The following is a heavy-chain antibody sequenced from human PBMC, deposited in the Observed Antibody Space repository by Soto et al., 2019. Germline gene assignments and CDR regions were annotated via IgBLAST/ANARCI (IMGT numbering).Heavy chain of an antibody. D-gene: IGHD2-2*01. CDR2: IYYSGST. V-gene: IGHV4-39*01. Sequence: QLQLQESGPGLVKPSETLSLTCTVSGGSISSSSYYWGWIRQPPGKGLEWIGSIYYSGSTYYNPSLKSRVTISVDTSKNQFSLKLSSVTAADAAVYYCHRSIGVPAASGIDYWGQGTLVTVAS. J-gene: IGHJ4*02. CDR3: HRSIGVPAASGIDY. CDR1: GGSISSSSYY.